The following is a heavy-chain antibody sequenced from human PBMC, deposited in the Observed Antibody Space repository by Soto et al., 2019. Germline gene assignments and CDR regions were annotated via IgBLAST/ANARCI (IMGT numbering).Heavy chain of an antibody. CDR1: GYTFASYG. CDR3: ARVLESGNYWYYFDY. D-gene: IGHD3-3*01. Sequence: QVQLVQSGAELKKPGASVKLSCKASGYTFASYGITWVRQAPGQGLEWMGWLSPYKDNTNYAQQLQGRVSMTADISTTTAYMELRSLRSDDTAVYYCARVLESGNYWYYFDYWGQGTLVTVSS. V-gene: IGHV1-18*01. J-gene: IGHJ4*02. CDR2: LSPYKDNT.